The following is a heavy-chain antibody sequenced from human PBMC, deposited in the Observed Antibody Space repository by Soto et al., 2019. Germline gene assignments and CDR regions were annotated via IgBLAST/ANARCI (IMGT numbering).Heavy chain of an antibody. D-gene: IGHD2-15*01. J-gene: IGHJ4*02. CDR2: IGSSSSFS. V-gene: IGHV3-11*05. CDR1: GFTFSDYY. Sequence: QVQLVESGGGLVNTGGSLRLSCAASGFTFSDYYINWIRQSPGKGLEWISYIGSSSSFSAYADSVKGRFTISRDNARELVYLQMTSLRADDTAVYYCARAKDGNKYAFDSWGQGSLVTVSS. CDR3: ARAKDGNKYAFDS.